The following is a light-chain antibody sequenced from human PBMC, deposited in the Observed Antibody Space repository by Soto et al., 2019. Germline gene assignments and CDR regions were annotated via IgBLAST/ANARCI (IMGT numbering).Light chain of an antibody. V-gene: IGKV3-20*01. J-gene: IGKJ1*01. CDR3: QQYGGSPWT. CDR2: GAS. Sequence: EIVLTQSPGTLSLSPGERATLSCRACQSVTSSYIAWYQQKPGQAPRLLIFGASNRATGIPDRFSGGGSGTDFTLTISRLEPGDFAVYYCQQYGGSPWTFGQGTKVEIK. CDR1: QSVTSSY.